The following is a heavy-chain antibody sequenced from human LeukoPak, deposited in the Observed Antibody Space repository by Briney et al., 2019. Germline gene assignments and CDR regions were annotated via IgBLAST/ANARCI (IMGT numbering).Heavy chain of an antibody. CDR2: IYYSVRT. V-gene: IGHV4-59*04. CDR3: ASLRVTTYYFDY. J-gene: IGHJ4*02. CDR1: GFTFSSYE. D-gene: IGHD2-21*02. Sequence: GSLRLSCAASGFTFSSYEMNWVRQPPGKGLEWIGYIYYSVRTYSNPSLKTRLTIAVDTSKNQFSLKLSSVTAADTAVYYCASLRVTTYYFDYWGQGTLVTVSS.